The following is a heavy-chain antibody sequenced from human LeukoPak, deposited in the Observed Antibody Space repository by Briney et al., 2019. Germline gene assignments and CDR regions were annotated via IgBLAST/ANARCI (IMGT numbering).Heavy chain of an antibody. J-gene: IGHJ4*02. CDR3: ARGKQLSSYYYFAY. Sequence: SQTLSLTCTVSGGSISSGDYYWSWIRQPPGKGLEWIGYIYYSGSTYYNPSLKSRVTILVDTSKNQFSLKLSSVTAADTAVYYCARGKQLSSYYYFAYWGQGTLVTVSS. D-gene: IGHD5-18*01. V-gene: IGHV4-30-4*01. CDR2: IYYSGST. CDR1: GGSISSGDYY.